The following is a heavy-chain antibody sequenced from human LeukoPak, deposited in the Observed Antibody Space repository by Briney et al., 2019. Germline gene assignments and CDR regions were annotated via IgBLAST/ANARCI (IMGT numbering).Heavy chain of an antibody. J-gene: IGHJ4*02. CDR2: IFYTGST. Sequence: SETLSLTCSVFGDSISGYYWSWIRQPPGKGLEWIAWIFYTGSTNYNPSLKSRVSISVDTSKNHLSLKLSPVTAADTAVYYCARGNSGNYYHYFDYWGQGTLVTVSS. V-gene: IGHV4-59*08. CDR3: ARGNSGNYYHYFDY. D-gene: IGHD1-26*01. CDR1: GDSISGYY.